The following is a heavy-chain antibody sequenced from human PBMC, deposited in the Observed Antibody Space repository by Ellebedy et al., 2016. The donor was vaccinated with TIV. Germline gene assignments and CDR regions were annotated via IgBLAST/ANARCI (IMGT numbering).Heavy chain of an antibody. Sequence: GGSLRLSCAASGFSVSTTYMKWVRQAPGKGLEWVSVIYSANTTYYADSVKGRFTISRDNSKNILYLEMNSLRAEDTAMYYCARLVYDSSGYYGGAGDYWGQGTLVTVSS. CDR3: ARLVYDSSGYYGGAGDY. J-gene: IGHJ4*02. V-gene: IGHV3-53*01. CDR1: GFSVSTTY. D-gene: IGHD3-22*01. CDR2: IYSANTT.